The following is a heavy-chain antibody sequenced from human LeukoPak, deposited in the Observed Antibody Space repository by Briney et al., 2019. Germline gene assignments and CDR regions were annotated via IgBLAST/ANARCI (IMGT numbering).Heavy chain of an antibody. V-gene: IGHV1-8*01. CDR1: GYTFTSYD. CDR3: ARGGALRYFDWLLHRAYYFDY. CDR2: MNPNSGST. Sequence: GASVKVSCKASGYTFTSYDINWVRQATGQGLEWMGWMNPNSGSTGYAQKFQGRVTMTRNTSISTAYMELSSLRSEDTAVYYCARGGALRYFDWLLHRAYYFDYWGQGTLVTVSS. D-gene: IGHD3-9*01. J-gene: IGHJ4*02.